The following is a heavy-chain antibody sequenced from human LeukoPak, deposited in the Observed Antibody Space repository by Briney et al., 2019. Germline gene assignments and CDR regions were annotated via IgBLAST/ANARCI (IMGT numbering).Heavy chain of an antibody. CDR2: VYYSGST. CDR1: GGSIRSSSLY. V-gene: IGHV4-39*01. D-gene: IGHD2-2*01. J-gene: IGHJ3*02. Sequence: ETLSLTCTVSGGSIRSSSLYWDWIRQPPGKGLEWIGTVYYSGSTYYNPSLKSRVTISVYTSKNQFSLKLSSVTAADTAVYYCARNASSLGAGAFDIWGQGTMVTVSS. CDR3: ARNASSLGAGAFDI.